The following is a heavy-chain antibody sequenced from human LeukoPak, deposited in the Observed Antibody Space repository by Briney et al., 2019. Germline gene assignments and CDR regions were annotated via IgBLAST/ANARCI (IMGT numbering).Heavy chain of an antibody. Sequence: GGSLRLSCAASGFTFSSYAMHWVRQAPGKGLEWVAVISYDGSNKYYADSVKGRFTISRDNSKNTLYLQMNSLRAEDTAVYYCARAVAAAGMPYAFDIWGQGTMVTVSS. CDR2: ISYDGSNK. CDR1: GFTFSSYA. D-gene: IGHD6-13*01. CDR3: ARAVAAAGMPYAFDI. V-gene: IGHV3-30-3*01. J-gene: IGHJ3*02.